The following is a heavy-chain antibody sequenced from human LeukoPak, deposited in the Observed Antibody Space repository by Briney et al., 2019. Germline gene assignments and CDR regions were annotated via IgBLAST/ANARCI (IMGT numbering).Heavy chain of an antibody. CDR3: ASGVVVTATACDY. D-gene: IGHD2-21*02. Sequence: GGSLRLSCAASGFTFSSYEMNWARQAPGKGLEWVSYISSSGSTIYYADSVKGRFTISRDNAKNSLYLQMNSLRAEDTAVYYCASGVVVTATACDYWGQGTLVTVSS. V-gene: IGHV3-48*03. CDR1: GFTFSSYE. J-gene: IGHJ4*02. CDR2: ISSSGSTI.